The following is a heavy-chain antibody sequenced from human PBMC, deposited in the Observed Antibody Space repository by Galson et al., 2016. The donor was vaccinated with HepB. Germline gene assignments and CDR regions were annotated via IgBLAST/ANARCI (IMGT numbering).Heavy chain of an antibody. CDR2: ISSGSSAI. CDR3: ARDGNHGYDMDY. V-gene: IGHV3-48*02. D-gene: IGHD1-14*01. J-gene: IGHJ4*02. Sequence: SLRLSCAASGFTFSGYNMDWVRQAPGKGLEWVSYISSGSSAIYYADSVKCRFTISRDNAKNSLYLQMNSLRDEDTAIYFCARDGNHGYDMDYWGQGTLVTVSS. CDR1: GFTFSGYN.